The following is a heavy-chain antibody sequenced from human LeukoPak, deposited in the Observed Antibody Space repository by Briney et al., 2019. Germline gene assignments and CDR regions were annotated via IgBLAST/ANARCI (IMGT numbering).Heavy chain of an antibody. CDR3: ARGTNYMDV. CDR2: LYSGGNT. CDR1: GFNVSTSY. V-gene: IGHV3-53*01. D-gene: IGHD3/OR15-3a*01. J-gene: IGHJ6*03. Sequence: GGSLRLSCAASGFNVSTSYMSWVRQFPGMRLEWVSVLYSGGNTYYIDSVKGRFTISRDNSKNTLFLQLNSLRGEDTAIYYCARGTNYMDVWGKGTTVSV.